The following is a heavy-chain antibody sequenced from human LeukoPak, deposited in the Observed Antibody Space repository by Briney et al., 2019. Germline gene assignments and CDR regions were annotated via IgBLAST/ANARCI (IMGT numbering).Heavy chain of an antibody. D-gene: IGHD4-17*01. Sequence: KASETLSLTCAVYGGSFSGYYWSWIRQPPGKGLEWIGEINHSGSTNYNPSLKSRVTISVDTSKNQFSLKLSSVTAADTAVYYCARFPPYYGDGGYWGQGTLVAVSS. CDR1: GGSFSGYY. J-gene: IGHJ4*02. CDR2: INHSGST. CDR3: ARFPPYYGDGGY. V-gene: IGHV4-34*01.